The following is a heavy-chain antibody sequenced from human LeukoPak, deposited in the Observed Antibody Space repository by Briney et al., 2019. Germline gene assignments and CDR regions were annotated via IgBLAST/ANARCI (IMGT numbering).Heavy chain of an antibody. CDR1: GGSFSGYY. CDR3: ARGSGTYYYDSGGYLNWFDP. Sequence: SETLSLTCAVYGGSFSGYYWGWIRQPPGKGLEWIGTVYYAGSTYYNPSLKSRVTISEDTSRNQFSLKLNSVTAADTAVYYCARGSGTYYYDSGGYLNWFDPWGQGILVTVSS. J-gene: IGHJ5*02. D-gene: IGHD3-22*01. V-gene: IGHV4-34*01. CDR2: VYYAGST.